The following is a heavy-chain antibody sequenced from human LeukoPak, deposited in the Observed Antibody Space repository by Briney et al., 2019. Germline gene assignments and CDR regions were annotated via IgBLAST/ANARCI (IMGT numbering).Heavy chain of an antibody. J-gene: IGHJ6*02. V-gene: IGHV1-2*02. CDR2: INPNSGGT. CDR1: GYTFTGYY. D-gene: IGHD3-3*01. CDR3: ARVELYDFWSGYYWPYYGMDV. Sequence: ASVKVSCKASGYTFTGYYMHWVRQAPRQGLEWMGWINPNSGGTNYAQKFQGRVTMTRDTSISTAYMELSRLRSDDTAVYYCARVELYDFWSGYYWPYYGMDVWGQGTTVTVSS.